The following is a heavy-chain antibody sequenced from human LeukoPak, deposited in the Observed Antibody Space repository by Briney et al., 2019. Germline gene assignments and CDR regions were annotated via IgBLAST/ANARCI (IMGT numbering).Heavy chain of an antibody. CDR3: AKDPTIAAAGTWNY. CDR1: GFTFSSYA. J-gene: IGHJ4*02. V-gene: IGHV3-30-3*01. Sequence: PGGSLRLSCAASGFTFSSYAMHWVRQAPGKGLEWVAVMLYDGTNKYYAASVEGRFTISRDNSKSTLYLQVNSLRAEDTAVYYCAKDPTIAAAGTWNYWGQGTLVTVSS. CDR2: MLYDGTNK. D-gene: IGHD6-13*01.